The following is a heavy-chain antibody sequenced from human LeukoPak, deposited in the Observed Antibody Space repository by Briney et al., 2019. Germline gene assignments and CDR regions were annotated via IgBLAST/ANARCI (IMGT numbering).Heavy chain of an antibody. CDR2: INHSGST. V-gene: IGHV4-34*01. CDR3: ARVSGSHFGY. Sequence: SETLSLTCAVYGGSFSGYYWSWIRQPPGKGLEWIGEINHSGSTNYNPSLKSRVTISVDTSKNQFSLKLSSVTAADTAVYYCARVSGSHFGYWGQGTLVTVSS. J-gene: IGHJ4*02. CDR1: GGSFSGYY. D-gene: IGHD1-26*01.